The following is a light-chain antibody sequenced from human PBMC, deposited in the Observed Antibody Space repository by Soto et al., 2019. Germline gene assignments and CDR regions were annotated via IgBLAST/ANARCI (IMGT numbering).Light chain of an antibody. CDR3: QQYGSSPRT. J-gene: IGKJ1*01. CDR2: DAS. Sequence: EVVLTQSPGTLSLSPGETATLSCRASETVSSYLLWYQQKPGQDPRLLIYDASERATGIPARFSGSGSETDFTLTISRLEPEDFAVYYCQQYGSSPRTFGQGTKV. CDR1: ETVSSYL. V-gene: IGKV3-20*01.